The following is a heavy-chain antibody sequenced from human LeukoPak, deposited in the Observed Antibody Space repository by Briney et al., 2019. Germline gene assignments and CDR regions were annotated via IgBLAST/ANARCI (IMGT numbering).Heavy chain of an antibody. V-gene: IGHV1-8*01. J-gene: IGHJ5*02. CDR2: MNRNSGNT. CDR3: ARRRLVFRGGLRSKPFDP. Sequence: ASVKVSCKASGYTFTSYDINWVRRAPGQGLEWMGWMNRNSGNTGYAQKLQGRVTMTRNTSISTAYMELSSLRSEDTAVYYCARRRLVFRGGLRSKPFDPWGQETLVTVSS. D-gene: IGHD5-12*01. CDR1: GYTFTSYD.